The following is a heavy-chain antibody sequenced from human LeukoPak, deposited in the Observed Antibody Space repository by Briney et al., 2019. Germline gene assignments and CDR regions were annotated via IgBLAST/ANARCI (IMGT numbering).Heavy chain of an antibody. CDR1: GYTLIDYH. CDR2: INPKNGGT. D-gene: IGHD2-21*02. Sequence: ASVKVSRQGSGYTLIDYHKHWVRQGPGQGLEWMGWINPKNGGTRLAQRLQGRVTMTRDTSTGTVYMELSSLRSDDTAVYYCATKKTPLYCGGDCYSGLGWFDPWGQGTLITVSS. J-gene: IGHJ5*02. V-gene: IGHV1-2*02. CDR3: ATKKTPLYCGGDCYSGLGWFDP.